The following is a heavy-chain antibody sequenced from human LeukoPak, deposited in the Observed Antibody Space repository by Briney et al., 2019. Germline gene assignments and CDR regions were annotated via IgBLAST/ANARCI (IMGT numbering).Heavy chain of an antibody. D-gene: IGHD3-10*01. J-gene: IGHJ4*02. Sequence: SQTLSLTCTVSGGSISSAAYYWSWIRQPAGKGLEWIGYIYYSGSTNYNPSLKSRVTISVDTSKNQFSLKLSSVTAADTAVYYCARVRRMVRGVTTFDYWGQGTLVTVSS. V-gene: IGHV4-61*10. CDR3: ARVRRMVRGVTTFDY. CDR1: GGSISSAAYY. CDR2: IYYSGST.